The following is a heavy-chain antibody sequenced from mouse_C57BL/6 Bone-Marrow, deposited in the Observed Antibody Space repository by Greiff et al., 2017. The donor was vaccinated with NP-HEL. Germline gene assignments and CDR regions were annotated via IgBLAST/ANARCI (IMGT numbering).Heavy chain of an antibody. CDR1: GYTFTSYG. V-gene: IGHV1-81*01. J-gene: IGHJ1*03. Sequence: QVQLQQSGAELARPGASVKLSCKASGYTFTSYGISWVKQRTGQGLEWIGEIYPRSGNTYYNEKFKGKATLTADKSSSTAYMELRSLTSEDSAVYFCAERYDYGRWYFDVWGRGTTVTVSS. CDR3: AERYDYGRWYFDV. D-gene: IGHD2-1*01. CDR2: IYPRSGNT.